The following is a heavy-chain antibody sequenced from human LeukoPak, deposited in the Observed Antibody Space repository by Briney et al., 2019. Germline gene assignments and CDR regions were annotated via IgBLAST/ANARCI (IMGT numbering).Heavy chain of an antibody. D-gene: IGHD3-10*01. CDR3: ARHYGSGSYYVGWFDP. CDR1: GYSISSGYY. Sequence: SETLSLTCTVSGYSISSGYYWGWIRRPPGKGLEWIGSIYHSGSTYYNPSLKSRVTISVDTSKNQFSLKLSSVTAADTAVYYCARHYGSGSYYVGWFDPWGQGTLVTVSS. J-gene: IGHJ5*02. CDR2: IYHSGST. V-gene: IGHV4-38-2*02.